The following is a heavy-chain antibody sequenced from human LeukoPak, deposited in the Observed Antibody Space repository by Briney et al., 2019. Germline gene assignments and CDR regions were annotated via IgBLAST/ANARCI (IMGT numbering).Heavy chain of an antibody. CDR3: GRDPSARVTIDF. CDR2: VSHDGRHQ. Sequence: GRSLRLSCAASGITFSNYAMHWVRQAPGKGLEWVAIVSHDGRHQYYAESVKGRFTISRDSSKNTVSLQMNSLRAGDSALYYCGRDPSARVTIDFWGQGTLVTVSS. V-gene: IGHV3-30*04. D-gene: IGHD5-24*01. J-gene: IGHJ4*02. CDR1: GITFSNYA.